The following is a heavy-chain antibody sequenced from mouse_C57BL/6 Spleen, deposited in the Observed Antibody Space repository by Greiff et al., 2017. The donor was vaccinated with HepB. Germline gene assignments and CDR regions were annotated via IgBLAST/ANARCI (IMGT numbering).Heavy chain of an antibody. V-gene: IGHV5-17*01. Sequence: DVKLVESGGGLVKPGGSLKLSRAASGFTFSDYGMHWVRQAPETGLEWVAYISSGSSTIYYADTVKGRFTISRDNAKNTLFLQMTSLRSEDTAMYYCAGLWGFAYWGQGTLVTVSA. D-gene: IGHD1-1*02. CDR3: AGLWGFAY. J-gene: IGHJ3*01. CDR1: GFTFSDYG. CDR2: ISSGSSTI.